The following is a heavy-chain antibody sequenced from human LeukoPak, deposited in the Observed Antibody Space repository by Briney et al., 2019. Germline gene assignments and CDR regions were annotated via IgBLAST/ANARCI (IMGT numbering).Heavy chain of an antibody. D-gene: IGHD6-19*01. CDR2: IYPSENK. Sequence: WGPLRPSCAASAFTVSNNYMSWVRQAPGKRLEWVSIIYPSENKYYADSVKGRFTISRDNAKNAVYLQMNNVRAEDPAVYYCARGITNIAVGDYWGQGTLVTVSS. J-gene: IGHJ4*02. CDR3: ARGITNIAVGDY. CDR1: AFTVSNNY. V-gene: IGHV3-53*01.